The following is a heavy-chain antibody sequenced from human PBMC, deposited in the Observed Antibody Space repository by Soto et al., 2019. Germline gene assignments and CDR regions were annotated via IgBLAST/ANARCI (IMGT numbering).Heavy chain of an antibody. CDR2: IFSNDEK. D-gene: IGHD4-4*01. CDR3: ARYSIRYYYYGMDV. Sequence: SGPTLVNPTETLTLTCTVSGFSLSNARMGVSWIRQPPGKALEWLAHIFSNDEKSYSTSLKSRLTISKDTSKSQVVLTMTNMDPVDTATYYCARYSIRYYYYGMDVWGQGTTVTVSS. J-gene: IGHJ6*02. CDR1: GFSLSNARMG. V-gene: IGHV2-26*01.